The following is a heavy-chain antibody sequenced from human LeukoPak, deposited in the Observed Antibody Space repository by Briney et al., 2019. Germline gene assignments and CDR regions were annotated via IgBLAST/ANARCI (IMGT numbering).Heavy chain of an antibody. CDR1: GGSISSYY. CDR3: ARLSMRPPYFFDP. CDR2: IYYSGST. Sequence: NPSETLSLTCTVSGGSISSYYWNWIRQPPGKGLEWIGYIYYSGSTNYNPSLKSRVTISVDTSKKQFSLKLSSVTAADTAVYYCARLSMRPPYFFDPWGQGTLVTVSS. V-gene: IGHV4-59*08. D-gene: IGHD2-21*01. J-gene: IGHJ5*02.